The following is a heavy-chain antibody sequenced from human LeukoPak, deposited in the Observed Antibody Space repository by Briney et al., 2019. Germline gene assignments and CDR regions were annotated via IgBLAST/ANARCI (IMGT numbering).Heavy chain of an antibody. CDR3: ATTPGTMVRGVILY. CDR1: GGSFSGYY. J-gene: IGHJ4*02. CDR2: IYYGGNT. D-gene: IGHD3-10*01. V-gene: IGHV4-31*11. Sequence: SETLSLTCAVYGGSFSGYYWSWIRQHPGKGLEWIGYIYYGGNTDYNPSLKSRVTMSVDTSKNQFSLKLSSVTTADTAVYYCATTPGTMVRGVILYWGQGTLVTVSS.